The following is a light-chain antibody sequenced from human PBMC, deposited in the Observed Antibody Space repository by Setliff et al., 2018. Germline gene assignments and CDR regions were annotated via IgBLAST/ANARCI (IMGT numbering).Light chain of an antibody. CDR1: SSDVGGYNY. CDR3: SSYSGSSTLV. J-gene: IGLJ1*01. Sequence: QSVLTQPASVSGSPGQSITTSCTGTSSDVGGYNYVSWYQQHPGKAPKLMIYEVSDRPSGVSNRFSGSRSGNTASLTISGLQAEDEADYYCSSYSGSSTLVFGTGTKVTVL. CDR2: EVS. V-gene: IGLV2-14*01.